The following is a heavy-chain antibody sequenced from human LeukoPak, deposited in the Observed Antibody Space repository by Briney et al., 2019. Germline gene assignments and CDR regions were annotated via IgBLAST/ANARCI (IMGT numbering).Heavy chain of an antibody. J-gene: IGHJ4*02. CDR3: ARDPPNSNYRGGYFDY. CDR2: ISSSGSTI. D-gene: IGHD4-11*01. Sequence: GGSLRLSCAASGFTFSDYYINWIRQAPGKGLEWVSYISSSGSTIYYADSVKGRFTISRDNAKNSLSLQMNSLRAEDTAVYYCARDPPNSNYRGGYFDYWGQGTLVTVSS. CDR1: GFTFSDYY. V-gene: IGHV3-11*04.